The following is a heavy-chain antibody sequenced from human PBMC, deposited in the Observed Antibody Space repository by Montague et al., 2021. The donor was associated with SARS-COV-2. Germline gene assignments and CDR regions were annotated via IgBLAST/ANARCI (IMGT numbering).Heavy chain of an antibody. D-gene: IGHD4-11*01. CDR2: TYYKSKWYN. CDR3: ARQFPVQGLRYSYYGMDV. J-gene: IGHJ6*02. V-gene: IGHV6-1*01. Sequence: CAISGDSVSSNSAAWNWIRQSPSRGLEWLGRTYYKSKWYNDHAVSVKSRITINPDTSKNQFSLQLNSVTPEDAAVYYCARQFPVQGLRYSYYGMDVWGQGTTVTVSS. CDR1: GDSVSSNSAA.